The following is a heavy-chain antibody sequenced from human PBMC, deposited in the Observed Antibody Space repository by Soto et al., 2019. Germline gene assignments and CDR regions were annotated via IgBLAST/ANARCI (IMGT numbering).Heavy chain of an antibody. Sequence: QITLKESGPTLVKPTQTLTLTCTFSGFSLSTSGVGVGWIRQPPGKALEWLALIYWDDDKRYSPSLKSRLTTTKDTSNNQVVLPMTNMDPVDTATYYCAHSLYDYVWGTNWFDPWGQGTLVTVSS. J-gene: IGHJ5*02. CDR3: AHSLYDYVWGTNWFDP. V-gene: IGHV2-5*02. CDR2: IYWDDDK. D-gene: IGHD3-16*01. CDR1: GFSLSTSGVG.